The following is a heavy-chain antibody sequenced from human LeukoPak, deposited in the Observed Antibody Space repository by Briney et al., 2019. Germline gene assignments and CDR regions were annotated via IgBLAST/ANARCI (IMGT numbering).Heavy chain of an antibody. D-gene: IGHD4-17*01. J-gene: IGHJ4*02. CDR3: ARSEMTTVTTYY. Sequence: ASVTVSCKASGYTFTGYYMHWVRQAPGQGLEWMGWINPNSGGTNYAQKFQGRVTMTRDTSISTAYMELSRLRSDDTAVYYCARSEMTTVTTYYWGQGTLVTVSS. CDR2: INPNSGGT. V-gene: IGHV1-2*02. CDR1: GYTFTGYY.